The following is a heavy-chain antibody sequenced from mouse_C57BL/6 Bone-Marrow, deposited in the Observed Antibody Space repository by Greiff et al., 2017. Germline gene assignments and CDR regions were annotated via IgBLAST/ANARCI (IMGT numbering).Heavy chain of an antibody. D-gene: IGHD1-1*01. CDR3: ARITTVVATGKFCYYAMDY. CDR2: IWWDDDK. J-gene: IGHJ4*01. Sequence: QVTLKVSGPGILQPSQTLSLTCSFSGFSLSTFGMGVGWIRQPSGKGLEWLAHIWWDDDKYYNPALKSRLTISKDTSKNQVFLKIANVDTADTATYYCARITTVVATGKFCYYAMDYWGQGTSVTVSS. V-gene: IGHV8-8*01. CDR1: GFSLSTFGMG.